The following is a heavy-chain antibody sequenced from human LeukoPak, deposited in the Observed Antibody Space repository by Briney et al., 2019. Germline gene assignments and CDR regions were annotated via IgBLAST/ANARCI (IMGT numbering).Heavy chain of an antibody. Sequence: TLSLTCTVSGGSISSGTYYWSWIRQPAGKGLEWIGRSYSSGSTKYNPSLKSRVTISVDTSKNQFSLKLNSVTAADTAVYYCARDAGTQGFDPWGQGTLVSVPS. D-gene: IGHD1-14*01. V-gene: IGHV4-61*02. J-gene: IGHJ5*02. CDR1: GGSISSGTYY. CDR2: SYSSGST. CDR3: ARDAGTQGFDP.